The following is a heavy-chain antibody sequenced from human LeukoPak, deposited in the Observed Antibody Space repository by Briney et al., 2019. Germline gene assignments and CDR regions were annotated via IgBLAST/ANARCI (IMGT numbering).Heavy chain of an antibody. J-gene: IGHJ5*02. CDR2: INHSGST. Sequence: SDTLSLTCAVYGGSFSGYYWSWIRQPPGKGLEWIGEINHSGSTNYNPSLKSRVTISVDTSKNQFSLKLSSVTAADTAVYYCASLYYDFWSGQKGNWFDPWGQGTLVTVSS. CDR3: ASLYYDFWSGQKGNWFDP. D-gene: IGHD3-3*01. V-gene: IGHV4-34*01. CDR1: GGSFSGYY.